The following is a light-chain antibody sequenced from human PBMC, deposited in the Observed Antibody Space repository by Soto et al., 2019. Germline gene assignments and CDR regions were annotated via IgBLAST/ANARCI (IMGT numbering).Light chain of an antibody. V-gene: IGLV2-14*01. CDR3: SSYTSRSTLV. CDR1: SSHVGGYNY. Sequence: HSALTQPASVSGSPGQSFTISCTGTSSHVGGYNYDSWYQQHPGTAPKLMIYEVSNRPSGVANRFSGSKSGNTASLTISGLQDEDEADYYCSSYTSRSTLVFGTGTKLTVL. J-gene: IGLJ1*01. CDR2: EVS.